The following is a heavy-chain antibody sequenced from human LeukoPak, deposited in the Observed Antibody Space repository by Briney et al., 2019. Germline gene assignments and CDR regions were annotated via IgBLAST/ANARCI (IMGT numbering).Heavy chain of an antibody. CDR3: ARDHSWYNPTYNWFDP. D-gene: IGHD6-13*01. V-gene: IGHV1-46*01. CDR2: INPSGGST. Sequence: ASVKVSCKASGYTFTSYYMHWVRQAPGQGLEWMGIINPSGGSTSYAQKFQGRVTMTRDMSTSTVYMELSSLRSDDTAVYYCARDHSWYNPTYNWFDPWGQGTLVTVSS. CDR1: GYTFTSYY. J-gene: IGHJ5*02.